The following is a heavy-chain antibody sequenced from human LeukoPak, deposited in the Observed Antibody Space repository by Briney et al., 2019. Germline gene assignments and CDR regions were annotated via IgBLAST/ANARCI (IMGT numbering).Heavy chain of an antibody. D-gene: IGHD6-13*01. Sequence: GASLKISCKRSGSTFTAYWIGWVRQQPGKGLEFMRMIYPGDSDTRYSPSFQGQVTMSADKSINTAYRQWRNLQASDTAMYYCARLRTVHRSSWYAVDYWGQGTLVTVSS. V-gene: IGHV5-51*01. CDR2: IYPGDSDT. J-gene: IGHJ4*02. CDR1: GSTFTAYW. CDR3: ARLRTVHRSSWYAVDY.